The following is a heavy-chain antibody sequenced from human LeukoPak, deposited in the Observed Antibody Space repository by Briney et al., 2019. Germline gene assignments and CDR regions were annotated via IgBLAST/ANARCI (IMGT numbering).Heavy chain of an antibody. CDR3: AKDGGSGYSPWYYYYMDV. J-gene: IGHJ6*03. V-gene: IGHV3-30*02. Sequence: GGSLRLSCAASGFTFSSYGMHWVRQAPGKGLEWVAFIRYDGSNKYYADSVKGRFTISRDNSKNTLYLQMNSLRAEDTAVYYCAKDGGSGYSPWYYYYMDVWGKGTTVTVSS. CDR2: IRYDGSNK. CDR1: GFTFSSYG. D-gene: IGHD3-22*01.